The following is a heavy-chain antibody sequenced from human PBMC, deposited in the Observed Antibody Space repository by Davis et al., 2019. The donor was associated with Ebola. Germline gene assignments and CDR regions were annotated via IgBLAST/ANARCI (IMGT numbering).Heavy chain of an antibody. J-gene: IGHJ4*02. Sequence: GESLKISCSASGFTFSSYAMHWVRQAPGKGLESVSRISTNGENTYYAEPVKGRFTISRDNSKDTLYLQMRSLRTEDTAVYYCVKDRFTVVVVHGGFDYWGQGTLVTVSS. CDR3: VKDRFTVVVVHGGFDY. V-gene: IGHV3-64D*06. CDR2: ISTNGENT. D-gene: IGHD2-15*01. CDR1: GFTFSSYA.